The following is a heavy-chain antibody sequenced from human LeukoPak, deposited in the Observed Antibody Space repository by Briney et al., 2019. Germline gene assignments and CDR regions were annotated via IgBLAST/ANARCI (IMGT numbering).Heavy chain of an antibody. V-gene: IGHV1-8*01. J-gene: IGHJ4*02. CDR1: GYSFTSYD. CDR3: ARGDH. CDR2: MNPNSGNT. Sequence: ASVTVSCTASGYSFTSYDINWVRQATGQGLEWVGSMNPNSGNTDYAQKFQGRITMTRSTSISTAYMELSSLRSEDTAVYYCARGDHWGQGTLVTVSS.